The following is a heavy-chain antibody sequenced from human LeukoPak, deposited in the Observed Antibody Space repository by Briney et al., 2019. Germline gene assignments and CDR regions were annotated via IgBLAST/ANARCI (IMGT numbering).Heavy chain of an antibody. CDR1: GLVFRNYF. Sequence: GGSLRLSCAASGLVFRNYFMSWVRQAPGKGLEWVANIKEDGTETYYVDSVKGRFTISRDNAKNSLYLQMNSLRVEDTAVYYCAKEGRSLQTYWGQGTLVTVSS. CDR3: AKEGRSLQTY. D-gene: IGHD5-24*01. V-gene: IGHV3-7*03. CDR2: IKEDGTET. J-gene: IGHJ4*02.